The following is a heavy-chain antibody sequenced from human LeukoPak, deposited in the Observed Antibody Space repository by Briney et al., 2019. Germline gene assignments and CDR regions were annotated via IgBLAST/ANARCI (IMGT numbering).Heavy chain of an antibody. J-gene: IGHJ5*02. Sequence: PSETLSLTCTVSGGSISSSSYYWGWIRQPPGKGLEWIGSIYYSGSTYYNPSPKSRVTISVDTSKNQFSLKLSSVTAADTAVYYCARPAHTYYYDSSGYYHGWFDPWGQGTLVTVSS. CDR3: ARPAHTYYYDSSGYYHGWFDP. D-gene: IGHD3-22*01. V-gene: IGHV4-39*01. CDR2: IYYSGST. CDR1: GGSISSSSYY.